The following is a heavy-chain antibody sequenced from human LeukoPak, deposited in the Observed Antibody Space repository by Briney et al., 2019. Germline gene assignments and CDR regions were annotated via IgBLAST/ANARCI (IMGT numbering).Heavy chain of an antibody. CDR2: INPNSGGT. Sequence: ASVKVSCKASGYTFTGYYMHWVRQAPGQGLEWMGWINPNSGGTNYAQKFQGRVTMTRDTSISTAYMELSRLRSDDTAVYYCARGMGCSSTSCYYYYSYYMDVWGKGTTVTVSS. V-gene: IGHV1-2*02. CDR3: ARGMGCSSTSCYYYYSYYMDV. CDR1: GYTFTGYY. D-gene: IGHD2-2*01. J-gene: IGHJ6*03.